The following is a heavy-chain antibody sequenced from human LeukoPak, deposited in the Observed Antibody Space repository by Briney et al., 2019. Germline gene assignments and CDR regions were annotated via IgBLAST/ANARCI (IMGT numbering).Heavy chain of an antibody. CDR1: GFIFNTYV. V-gene: IGHV3-30*02. CDR3: AKDGGSDPDSFDI. J-gene: IGHJ3*02. CDR2: IRYDGSNK. Sequence: GGSLRLSCAASGFIFNTYVMHWVRQAPGKGLEWLAFIRYDGSNKNYADSVKGRFTISRDNTKNSLYLQMNSLRAEDTAVYYCAKDGGSDPDSFDIWGQGTMVTVSS. D-gene: IGHD2-15*01.